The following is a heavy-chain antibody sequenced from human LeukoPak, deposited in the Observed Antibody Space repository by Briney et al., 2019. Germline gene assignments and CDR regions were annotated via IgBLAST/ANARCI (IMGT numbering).Heavy chain of an antibody. CDR3: AKIPKIGRSDFWSGYYSFDIWFDP. V-gene: IGHV3-23*01. J-gene: IGHJ5*02. Sequence: PGGSLRLSCAASGFTFSSYAMSWVRQAPGKGLEWVSAISGSGGSTYYADPVKGRFTISRDNSKNTLYLQMNSLRAEDTAVYYCAKIPKIGRSDFWSGYYSFDIWFDPWGQGTLVTVSS. CDR1: GFTFSSYA. CDR2: ISGSGGST. D-gene: IGHD3-3*01.